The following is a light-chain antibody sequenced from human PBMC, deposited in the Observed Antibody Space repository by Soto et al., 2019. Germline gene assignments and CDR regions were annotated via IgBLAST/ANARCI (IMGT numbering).Light chain of an antibody. Sequence: QSALTQPASVSGSPGQSITISCTGTSSDVGGYNYVSWYQQHPGKAPKLIIYEVSNRPSGVSNRFSGSKSGNTASLTTSGLQAEDEADYYCNSYTSKSTGVFGTGTQLTVL. CDR2: EVS. CDR3: NSYTSKSTGV. V-gene: IGLV2-14*01. J-gene: IGLJ1*01. CDR1: SSDVGGYNY.